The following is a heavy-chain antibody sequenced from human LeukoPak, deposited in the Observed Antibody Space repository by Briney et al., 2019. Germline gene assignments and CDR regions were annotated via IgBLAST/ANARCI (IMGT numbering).Heavy chain of an antibody. J-gene: IGHJ4*02. D-gene: IGHD1-26*01. CDR3: ARREVGAAFDY. V-gene: IGHV5-51*01. CDR2: IYPGDSDT. Sequence: GESLKISCETSGYSFTSYWIGWVRQMPGKGLEWMGIIYPGDSDTRYGPSFQGQVTISADKSISTAYLQWSSLKASDTAMYYCARREVGAAFDYWGQGTLVTVSS. CDR1: GYSFTSYW.